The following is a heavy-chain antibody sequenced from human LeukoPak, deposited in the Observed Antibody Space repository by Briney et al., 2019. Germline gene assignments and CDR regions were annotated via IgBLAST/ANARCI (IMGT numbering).Heavy chain of an antibody. J-gene: IGHJ4*02. CDR2: ISSSSSTI. Sequence: GGSLRLSCAASGFTFSSYSMNWVRQAPGKGLEWGSYISSSSSTIYYADSVKGRFTISRDNAKNSLYLQMNSLRDEDTAVYYCARGRRYYDSSGPTGVYYFDYWGQGTLVTVSS. D-gene: IGHD3-22*01. CDR3: ARGRRYYDSSGPTGVYYFDY. V-gene: IGHV3-48*02. CDR1: GFTFSSYS.